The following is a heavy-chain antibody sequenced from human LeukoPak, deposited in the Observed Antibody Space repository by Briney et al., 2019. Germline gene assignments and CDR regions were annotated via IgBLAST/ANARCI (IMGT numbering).Heavy chain of an antibody. Sequence: GGSLRLSCAASGFTFSSYEMNWVRQAPGKGLEWVSYISSSGSTIYYADSVEGRFTISRDNAKNSLYLQMNSLRAEDTAVYYCAIYVWGSSQGFDYWGQGTLVTVSS. J-gene: IGHJ4*02. CDR2: ISSSGSTI. CDR1: GFTFSSYE. V-gene: IGHV3-48*03. CDR3: AIYVWGSSQGFDY. D-gene: IGHD3-16*01.